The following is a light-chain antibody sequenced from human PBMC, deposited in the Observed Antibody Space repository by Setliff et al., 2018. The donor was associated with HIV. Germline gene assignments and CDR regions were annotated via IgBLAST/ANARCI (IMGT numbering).Light chain of an antibody. J-gene: IGLJ2*01. V-gene: IGLV2-14*03. Sequence: QSVLTQPASVSGSPGQSITISCTGTSSDAGGFNYVSWYQQHPGKAPKLMIYDVSNRPSGVSNRFSGSKSGNTASLTISGLQAEDEADYYCCSYAGSTTYVVFGGGTKVTVL. CDR3: CSYAGSTTYVV. CDR1: SSDAGGFNY. CDR2: DVS.